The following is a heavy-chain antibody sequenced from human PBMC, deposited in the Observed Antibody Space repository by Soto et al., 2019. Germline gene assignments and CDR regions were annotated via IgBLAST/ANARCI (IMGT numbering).Heavy chain of an antibody. V-gene: IGHV1-69*08. J-gene: IGHJ4*02. Sequence: QVQLVQSGAEVKKPGSSVKVSCKSSGGTYSPYTINWVRQAPGQGLEWMGRIIPFLGVTNYRLKFQARVTITSDKAMNTVYMDLRGLRFEDTAVYYCLRDWERSVSTLSFGGVWGRGTLVPVSS. CDR1: GGTYSPYT. CDR3: LRDWERSVSTLSFGGV. CDR2: IIPFLGVT. D-gene: IGHD1-26*01.